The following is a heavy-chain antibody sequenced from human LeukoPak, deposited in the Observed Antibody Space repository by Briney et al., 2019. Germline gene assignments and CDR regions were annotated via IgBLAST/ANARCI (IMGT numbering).Heavy chain of an antibody. CDR3: ARDRDSRGYYYPY. Sequence: GRSLRLSCAASGFTFSSYAMHWVRQAPGKGLEWVAVISYDGSNKYYADSVEGRFTISRDNSKNTLYLQMNSLRAEDTAVYYCARDRDSRGYYYPYWGQGTLVTVSS. J-gene: IGHJ4*02. D-gene: IGHD3-22*01. V-gene: IGHV3-30-3*01. CDR2: ISYDGSNK. CDR1: GFTFSSYA.